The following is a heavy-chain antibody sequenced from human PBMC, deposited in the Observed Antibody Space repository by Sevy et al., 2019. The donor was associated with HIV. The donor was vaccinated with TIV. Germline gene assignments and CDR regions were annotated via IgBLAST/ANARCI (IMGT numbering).Heavy chain of an antibody. V-gene: IGHV4-39*01. CDR2: IHYSGST. CDR3: VRDYYMVV. CDR1: GGSISSSSYY. J-gene: IGHJ6*03. Sequence: SETLSLTCTVSGGSISSSSYYWGWIRQPPGKGLEWIGSIHYSGSTYYNPSLKSRVTISVDTSKNQFSLKLSSVTAADTAVYYCVRDYYMVVWGKGTTVTVSS.